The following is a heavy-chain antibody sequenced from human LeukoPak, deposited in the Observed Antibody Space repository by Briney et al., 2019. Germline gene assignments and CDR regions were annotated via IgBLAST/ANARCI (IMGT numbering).Heavy chain of an antibody. V-gene: IGHV3-43*02. CDR2: ISGDGGST. CDR1: GFTFDDYA. CDR3: AKDAGGSGSYYSVGYYYYMDV. J-gene: IGHJ6*03. D-gene: IGHD3-10*01. Sequence: GGSLRLSCAASGFTFDDYAIHWVRQAPGKGLEWVSLISGDGGSTYYADSVKGRFTISRDNSKNSLYLQMNSLRTEDTALYYCAKDAGGSGSYYSVGYYYYMDVWGKGTTVTVSS.